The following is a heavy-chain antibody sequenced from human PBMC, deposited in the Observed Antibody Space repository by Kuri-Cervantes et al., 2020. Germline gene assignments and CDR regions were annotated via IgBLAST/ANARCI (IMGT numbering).Heavy chain of an antibody. D-gene: IGHD2-2*01. Sequence: GGSLRLSCAASRFSLSSYAMHWVRQAPGKGLEWLTAISFDGSGQLYAGSVKGRFTISRDNSKNTLYLQMDSLRAEDTAVYYCAKVLSNTWQADYWGQGTLVTVSS. CDR1: RFSLSSYA. CDR3: AKVLSNTWQADY. V-gene: IGHV3-30*07. J-gene: IGHJ4*02. CDR2: ISFDGSGQ.